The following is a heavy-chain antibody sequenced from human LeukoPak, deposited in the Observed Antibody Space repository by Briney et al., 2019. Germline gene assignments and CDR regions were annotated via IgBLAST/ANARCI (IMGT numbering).Heavy chain of an antibody. D-gene: IGHD5-12*01. CDR3: ARSGGCSGYAYFDY. Sequence: VASVKVSCKASGGTFSSYAISWVRQAPGQGLEWMGGIIPIFGTANYAQKFQGRVTITTDESTSTAYMELSSLRSEDTAVYYCARSGGCSGYAYFDYWGQGTLVTVSS. J-gene: IGHJ4*02. CDR1: GGTFSSYA. V-gene: IGHV1-69*05. CDR2: IIPIFGTA.